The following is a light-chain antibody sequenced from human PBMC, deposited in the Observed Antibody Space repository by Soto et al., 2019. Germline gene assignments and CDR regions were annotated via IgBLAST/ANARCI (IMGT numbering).Light chain of an antibody. CDR2: DVS. CDR3: CSYAGSYSFEV. Sequence: QSVLTQPRSVSGSPGQSVTISCTGTSSDVGGYNHVSWYQQHPGKAPKLMIYDVSKRPSGVPDRFSGSKSGTTASLTISGLQAEDEADYYCCSYAGSYSFEVFGGGTKLTVL. J-gene: IGLJ2*01. CDR1: SSDVGGYNH. V-gene: IGLV2-11*01.